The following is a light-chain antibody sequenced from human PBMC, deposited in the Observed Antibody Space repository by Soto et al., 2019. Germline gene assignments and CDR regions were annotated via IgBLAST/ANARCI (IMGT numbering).Light chain of an antibody. CDR3: QQFNSYPLIT. Sequence: AIQLTQSPSSLSASVGDRVTITCRASQGISSALAWYQQKPGKAPKFLIYDASSLESGVPSRFSGSGSGTDFTLTISSLQPEDFATYYCQQFNSYPLITFGQGTRLEIK. V-gene: IGKV1-13*02. J-gene: IGKJ5*01. CDR2: DAS. CDR1: QGISSA.